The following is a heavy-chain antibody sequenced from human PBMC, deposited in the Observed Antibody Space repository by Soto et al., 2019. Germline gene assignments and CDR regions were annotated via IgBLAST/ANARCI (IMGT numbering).Heavy chain of an antibody. CDR1: GGSISSYY. D-gene: IGHD2-15*01. J-gene: IGHJ4*02. Sequence: PSETLSLTCTVSGGSISSYYWSWIRQPPGKGLEWIGYIYYSGSTNYNPSLKSRVTISVDTSKNQFPLKLSSVTAADTAVYYCARLGDCSGGSCNLSFDYWGQGTLVTVSS. CDR3: ARLGDCSGGSCNLSFDY. V-gene: IGHV4-59*08. CDR2: IYYSGST.